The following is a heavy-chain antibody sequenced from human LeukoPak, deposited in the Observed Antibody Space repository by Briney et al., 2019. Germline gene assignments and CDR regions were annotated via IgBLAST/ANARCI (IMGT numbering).Heavy chain of an antibody. Sequence: PGGSLRLSCAASGFTFSSYAMHWVRQAPDKGLEWVAVISYDGSNKYYADSVKGRFTISRDNSKNTLYLQMNSLRAEDTAVYYCARGFIVVVTAMQGDAFDIWGQGTMVTVSS. CDR2: ISYDGSNK. V-gene: IGHV3-30-3*01. CDR1: GFTFSSYA. D-gene: IGHD2-21*02. J-gene: IGHJ3*02. CDR3: ARGFIVVVTAMQGDAFDI.